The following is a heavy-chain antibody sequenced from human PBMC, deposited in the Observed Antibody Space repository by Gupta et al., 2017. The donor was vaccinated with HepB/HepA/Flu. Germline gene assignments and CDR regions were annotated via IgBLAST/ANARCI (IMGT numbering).Heavy chain of an antibody. CDR3: ARDKSYYDTSGYYFYYFGMEV. D-gene: IGHD3-22*01. V-gene: IGHV3-74*01. Sequence: EVQLVESGGGLIQPGGSLRLSCAASGFTISNYWMPWVRQVPGKGLEWLSRVDGDARNTGYAGSVEGRFTISRDNARNMVYLQMNSLRAEDSGIYFCARDKSYYDTSGYYFYYFGMEVWGQGTTVTVTS. CDR2: VDGDARNT. CDR1: GFTISNYW. J-gene: IGHJ6*02.